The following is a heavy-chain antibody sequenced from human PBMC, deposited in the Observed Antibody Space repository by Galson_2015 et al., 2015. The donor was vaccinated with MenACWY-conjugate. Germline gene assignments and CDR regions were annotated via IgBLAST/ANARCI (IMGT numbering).Heavy chain of an antibody. D-gene: IGHD5-12*01. Sequence: SLRLSCAASGFTFNSYNMNWVRQAPGKGLEWVSILCSGTTTYYADSVKGRFTISGDNSKNTVYLQMNSLRAEDTAMYYCARSRVGYGERWLDPWGQGTLVTVSS. J-gene: IGHJ5*02. CDR2: LCSGTTT. CDR1: GFTFNSYN. CDR3: ARSRVGYGERWLDP. V-gene: IGHV3-53*01.